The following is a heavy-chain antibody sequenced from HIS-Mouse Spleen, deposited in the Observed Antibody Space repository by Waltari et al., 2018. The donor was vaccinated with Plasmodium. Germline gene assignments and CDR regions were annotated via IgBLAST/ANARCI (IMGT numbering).Heavy chain of an antibody. J-gene: IGHJ2*01. CDR2: IKQEGSGK. Sequence: EVQLVESGGGLVQPGGSLRLSCAASGFPFSSYWMSWVRQAPGKGLEWVDKIKQEGSGKYYVDSVKGRFTISRDNAKNSLYLQMNSLRAEDTAVYYCASSWYWYFDLWGRGTLVTVSS. D-gene: IGHD6-13*01. V-gene: IGHV3-7*01. CDR1: GFPFSSYW. CDR3: ASSWYWYFDL.